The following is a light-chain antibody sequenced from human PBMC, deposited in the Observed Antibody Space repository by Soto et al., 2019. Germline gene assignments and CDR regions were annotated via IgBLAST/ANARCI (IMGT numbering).Light chain of an antibody. CDR3: QRYNGAPYT. Sequence: DFQMTQSPSSLSASVGDRVTITCRANQAISNYLAWYQQRPGRVPQVLIYAASTLQSGVPSRFSGRGSGSEFTLTINGLQPEDVGTDYCQRYNGAPYTCGQGTKVEIK. J-gene: IGKJ2*01. CDR1: QAISNY. CDR2: AAS. V-gene: IGKV1-27*01.